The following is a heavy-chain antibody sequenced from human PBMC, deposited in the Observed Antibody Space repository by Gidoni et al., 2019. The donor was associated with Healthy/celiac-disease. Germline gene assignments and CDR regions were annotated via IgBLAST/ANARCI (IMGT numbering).Heavy chain of an antibody. D-gene: IGHD3-10*01. CDR1: GFTFSSYG. J-gene: IGHJ4*02. CDR3: AKELWFGELENTPEYYFDY. CDR2: ISYDGSNK. V-gene: IGHV3-30*18. Sequence: QVQLVESGGGVVQPGSSLRLSCAASGFTFSSYGMHWVRQAPGKGLEWVAVISYDGSNKYYADSVKGRFTISRDNSKNTLYLQMNSLRAEDTAVYYCAKELWFGELENTPEYYFDYWGQGTLVTVSS.